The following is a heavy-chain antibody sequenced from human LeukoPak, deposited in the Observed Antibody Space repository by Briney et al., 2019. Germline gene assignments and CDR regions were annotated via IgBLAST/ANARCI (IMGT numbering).Heavy chain of an antibody. V-gene: IGHV1-46*01. CDR2: INPSGGST. Sequence: ASVKVSCKASGYTFTSYYMHWVRPAPGQGLEWMGIINPSGGSTSYAQKFQGRVTMTRDTSTSTVYMELSSLRSEDTAVYYCARDYGSTSKYYYYGMDVWGQGTTVTASS. CDR3: ARDYGSTSKYYYYGMDV. J-gene: IGHJ6*02. CDR1: GYTFTSYY. D-gene: IGHD2-2*01.